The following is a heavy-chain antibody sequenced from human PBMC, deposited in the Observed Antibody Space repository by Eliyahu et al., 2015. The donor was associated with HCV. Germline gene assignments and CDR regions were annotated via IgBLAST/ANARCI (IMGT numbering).Heavy chain of an antibody. CDR1: GFTXSKAW. CDR2: IKSKTDGGTT. D-gene: IGHD3-10*01. CDR3: TTGAPGGFDYYLDV. J-gene: IGHJ6*03. Sequence: EVQLVESGGGLVKPGGSLRLSCAAXGFTXSKAWMSWVRQAPGKGLEWIGRIKSKTDGGTTDYAXPVKGRFTISRXDSKSTLYLQMNSLKTEDTAVYYCTTGAPGGFDYYLDVWGQGTTVTVSS. V-gene: IGHV3-15*01.